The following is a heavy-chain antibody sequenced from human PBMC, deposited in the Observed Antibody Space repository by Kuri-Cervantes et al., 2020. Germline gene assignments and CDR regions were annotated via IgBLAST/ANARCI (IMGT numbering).Heavy chain of an antibody. CDR3: TRGGSSSPLTAFNK. CDR2: ISSSGSTI. Sequence: GGSLRLSCAASGFTFSDYYMSWIRQAPGKGLEWVSYISSSGSTIYYADSVKGRFTISRDNAKNTLYLQMNSLRAEDTAVYYCTRGGSSSPLTAFNKWGQGTMVTVSS. D-gene: IGHD2-2*01. J-gene: IGHJ3*02. V-gene: IGHV3-11*04. CDR1: GFTFSDYY.